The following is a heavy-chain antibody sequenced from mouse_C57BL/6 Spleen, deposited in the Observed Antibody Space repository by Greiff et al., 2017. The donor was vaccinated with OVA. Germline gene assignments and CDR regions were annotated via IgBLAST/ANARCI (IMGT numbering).Heavy chain of an antibody. CDR3: ARGGWDYAMDY. D-gene: IGHD3-3*01. Sequence: VQLKESGPELVKPGASVKMSCKASGYTFTDYNMHWVKQSHGKSLEWIGYIKPNNGGHSYNQTFKGKATLTVNKSSSTACMELRSLRSEDSAVYYCARGGWDYAMDYWGQGTSVTVSS. J-gene: IGHJ4*01. CDR1: GYTFTDYN. V-gene: IGHV1-22*01. CDR2: IKPNNGGH.